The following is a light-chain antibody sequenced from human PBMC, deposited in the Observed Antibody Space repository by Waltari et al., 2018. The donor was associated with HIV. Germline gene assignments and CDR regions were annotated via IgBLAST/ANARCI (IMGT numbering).Light chain of an antibody. CDR2: EVS. CDR3: SSYTTSNSHVV. CDR1: SSYVGDYNY. V-gene: IGLV2-14*01. Sequence: QSALTLPASASGSLGLSLIISCTGASSYVGDYNYVSWYQQPPGKAPKVRIFEVSNRPSGVADRFSGYKSGNAASLTISGIQPEDEADYYYSSYTTSNSHVVFGGGTKVTVL. J-gene: IGLJ2*01.